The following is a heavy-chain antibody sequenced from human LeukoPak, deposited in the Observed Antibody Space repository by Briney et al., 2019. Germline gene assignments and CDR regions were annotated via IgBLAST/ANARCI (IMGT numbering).Heavy chain of an antibody. D-gene: IGHD1-26*01. Sequence: GESLKISCAASGFTFSNYWMTWVRQAPGKGLEWVANIKRDGSEKYYVDSVKGRFTISRDNAKNSLFLQMNSLRAEDTAVYYCAAVGGGYWGQGTLVSVSS. V-gene: IGHV3-7*05. CDR2: IKRDGSEK. CDR1: GFTFSNYW. CDR3: AAVGGGY. J-gene: IGHJ4*02.